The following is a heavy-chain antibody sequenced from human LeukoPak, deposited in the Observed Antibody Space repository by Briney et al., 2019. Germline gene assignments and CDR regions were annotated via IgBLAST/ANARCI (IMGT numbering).Heavy chain of an antibody. J-gene: IGHJ4*02. V-gene: IGHV4-38-2*01. CDR1: GYSISSGYY. D-gene: IGHD3-22*01. Sequence: KPSETLSLTCAVSGYSISSGYYWAWIRQPPGKGLEWIGSIYHSGTHYNPSLESRPTISVDTPKNQFSLQLSSVTAADTAVYYCARGDNYYDSSGYLDWGQGTLVTVSS. CDR2: IYHSGT. CDR3: ARGDNYYDSSGYLD.